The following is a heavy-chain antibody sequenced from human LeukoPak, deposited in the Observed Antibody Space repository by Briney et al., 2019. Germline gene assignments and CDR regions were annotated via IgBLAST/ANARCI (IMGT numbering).Heavy chain of an antibody. Sequence: GRPLRLSCAASGFTFLIYWLSWVRQAPGKGLEWLAVIWYHGSNKYYADSVKGRFTISRDNSKNTLYLQMTSLRAEATAVYYCARDSYGMDVWGQGTTVTVSS. CDR1: GFTFLIYW. V-gene: IGHV3-33*08. J-gene: IGHJ6*02. CDR3: ARDSYGMDV. CDR2: IWYHGSNK.